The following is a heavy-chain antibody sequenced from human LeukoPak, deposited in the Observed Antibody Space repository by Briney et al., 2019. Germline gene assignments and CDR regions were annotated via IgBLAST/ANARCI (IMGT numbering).Heavy chain of an antibody. V-gene: IGHV3-21*01. CDR3: ARQVGSDTGIVGATTDILGY. D-gene: IGHD1-26*01. CDR2: ISSSSSYI. J-gene: IGHJ4*02. Sequence: TGGSLRLSCAASGFTFSSYSMNWVRQAPGKGLEWVSSISSSSSYIYYADSVKGRFTISRDNAKNSLYLQMNSLRAEDTAVYYCARQVGSDTGIVGATTDILGYWGQGTLVTVSS. CDR1: GFTFSSYS.